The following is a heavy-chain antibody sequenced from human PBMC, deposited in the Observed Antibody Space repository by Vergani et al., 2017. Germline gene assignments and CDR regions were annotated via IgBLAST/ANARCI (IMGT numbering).Heavy chain of an antibody. J-gene: IGHJ4*02. D-gene: IGHD6-13*01. Sequence: QVQLQESGPGLVKPSQTLSLTCTVSGGSISSGDYYWSWIRQPPGKGLEWIGYIYYSGSTYYNPSLKSRVTISVDTSKNPFSLKLSSVTAADTAVYYCARAEDYSSSWYGFDYWGQGTLVTVSS. CDR2: IYYSGST. V-gene: IGHV4-30-4*01. CDR1: GGSISSGDYY. CDR3: ARAEDYSSSWYGFDY.